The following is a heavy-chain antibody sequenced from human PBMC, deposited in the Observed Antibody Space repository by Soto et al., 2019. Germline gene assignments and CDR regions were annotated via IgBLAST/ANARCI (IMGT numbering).Heavy chain of an antibody. V-gene: IGHV3-11*01. CDR3: ARGGTIIWYFDL. CDR2: ISSSGRAI. D-gene: IGHD2-2*01. Sequence: GGSLRLSCAASGFKFSDYYMTWIRQAPGKGLEWVSDISSSGRAIYYADSVKGRFTISRDNAKNSLYLQMSSLRAEDTAVYFCARGGTIIWYFDLWGRGTLVTSPQ. CDR1: GFKFSDYY. J-gene: IGHJ2*01.